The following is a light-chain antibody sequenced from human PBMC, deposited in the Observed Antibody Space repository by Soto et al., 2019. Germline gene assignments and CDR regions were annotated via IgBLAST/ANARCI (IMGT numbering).Light chain of an antibody. Sequence: EIVLTQSPGIFSLSPGERASLSCGASQSLSSNFLAWYQQKPGQAPRLLIYGASSRATGIPDRFSGSGSGTEFTLTISSLQSEDFAVYYCQQYDNWPITFGRGTRLEIK. CDR3: QQYDNWPIT. CDR1: QSLSSN. V-gene: IGKV3D-15*01. J-gene: IGKJ5*01. CDR2: GAS.